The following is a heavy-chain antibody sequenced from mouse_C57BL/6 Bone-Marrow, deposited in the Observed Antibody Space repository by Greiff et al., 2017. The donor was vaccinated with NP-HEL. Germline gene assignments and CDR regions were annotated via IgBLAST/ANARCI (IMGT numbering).Heavy chain of an antibody. CDR3: AFSSYFDY. CDR2: IYPRRGNT. J-gene: IGHJ2*01. V-gene: IGHV1-81*01. Sequence: VQLQQSGAELARPGASVTLSCKASGYTFTSYGISWVKQRTGQGLEWIGEIYPRRGNTYYNEKFKGKATLTADKSSSTAYMELRSLTSEDSAVYFCAFSSYFDYWGQGTTLTVSS. CDR1: GYTFTSYG.